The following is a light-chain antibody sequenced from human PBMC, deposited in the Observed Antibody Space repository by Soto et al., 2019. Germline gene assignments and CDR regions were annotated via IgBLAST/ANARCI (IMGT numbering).Light chain of an antibody. J-gene: IGLJ1*01. CDR1: SSDVGSYNL. CDR2: EVS. Sequence: QSALTQPASVSGSPGQSITNSCTGTSSDVGSYNLVSWYQQHPGKAPKVMIYEVSKRPSGVSNRFSGSKSGNTASLTISGLQAEDEADYYCCSYGGSYVFGPGTKLTVL. CDR3: CSYGGSYV. V-gene: IGLV2-23*02.